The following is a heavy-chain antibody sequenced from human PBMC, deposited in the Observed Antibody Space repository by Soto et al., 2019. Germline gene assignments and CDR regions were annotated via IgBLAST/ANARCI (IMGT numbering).Heavy chain of an antibody. J-gene: IGHJ4*02. V-gene: IGHV3-30-3*01. CDR1: GFTFSSYA. Sequence: HPGGSLRLSCAASGFTFSSYAMHWVRQAPGKGLEWVAVISYDGSNKYYADSVKGRFTISRDNSKNTLYLQMNSLRAEDTAVYYCARERRATYYFDYWGQGTLVTVSS. CDR2: ISYDGSNK. CDR3: ARERRATYYFDY.